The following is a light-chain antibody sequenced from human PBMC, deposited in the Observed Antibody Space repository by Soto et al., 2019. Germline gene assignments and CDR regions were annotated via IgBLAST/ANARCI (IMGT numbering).Light chain of an antibody. V-gene: IGKV3-20*01. J-gene: IGKJ1*01. Sequence: IILTQSPGTLSLSPGERATLSCRASQTISGNSLAWYQQRPGQSPRLLIYGASSRATGIPDRFVGSGSGRDFTLTISRLEPDDLAVYYCQQCETSPRAFGQGTKVEIK. CDR1: QTISGNS. CDR2: GAS. CDR3: QQCETSPRA.